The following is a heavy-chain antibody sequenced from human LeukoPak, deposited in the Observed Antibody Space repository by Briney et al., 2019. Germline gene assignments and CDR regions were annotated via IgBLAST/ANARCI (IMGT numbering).Heavy chain of an antibody. Sequence: SETLSLTCAVSGASIRTYYWTWVRQPPGKGLEWIGYVYHSGSTYYTPSLRRRVATSIDTSENSFSLKLNSVTAADTAVYYCAASLTALRPSYYFDFWAQGIQVTVSS. J-gene: IGHJ4*02. D-gene: IGHD6-25*01. CDR3: AASLTALRPSYYFDF. V-gene: IGHV4-59*01. CDR2: VYHSGST. CDR1: GASIRTYY.